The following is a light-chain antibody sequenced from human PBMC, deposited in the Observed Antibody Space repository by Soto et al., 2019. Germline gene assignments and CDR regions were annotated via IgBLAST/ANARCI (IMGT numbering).Light chain of an antibody. CDR2: DVS. CDR3: GSYAGTYSYV. V-gene: IGLV2-11*01. Sequence: QSALTQPRSVSGSPGQSVTISCTGTSSDVGAYNYVSWYQQHSGKAPKFMIYDVSKRPSGVPDRFSGSKSGNTASLTISGRQAVDEADYYCGSYAGTYSYVFGTGTKVTVL. CDR1: SSDVGAYNY. J-gene: IGLJ1*01.